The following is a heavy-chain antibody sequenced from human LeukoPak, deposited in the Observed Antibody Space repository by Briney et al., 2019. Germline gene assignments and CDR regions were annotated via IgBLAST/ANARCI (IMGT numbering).Heavy chain of an antibody. V-gene: IGHV1-24*01. CDR2: FDREDDEI. Sequence: GSVKVSCKVSGCTLNELPIHWVRQAPGKGLEWMGGFDREDDEIVYAQKFQGRVTMTEDTSTDTAYMQLSSLRSEDTAVYYCATVSVRGVTIDYWGQGTLVTVSS. D-gene: IGHD3-10*02. J-gene: IGHJ4*02. CDR1: GCTLNELP. CDR3: ATVSVRGVTIDY.